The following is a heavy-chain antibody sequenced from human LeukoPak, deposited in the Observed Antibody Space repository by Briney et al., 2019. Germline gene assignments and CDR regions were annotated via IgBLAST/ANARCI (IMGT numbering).Heavy chain of an antibody. J-gene: IGHJ6*02. Sequence: GVSLRLSCAASGFTFDDYGMNWVRQAPGKGLEWVSGINWNGGSTGYTDSVKGRFTISRDNSKNTLYLQMSSLRAEDTAVYFCVRGYSFGPYGMDVWGQGTTVTVSS. CDR3: VRGYSFGPYGMDV. V-gene: IGHV3-20*04. CDR1: GFTFDDYG. D-gene: IGHD2-15*01. CDR2: INWNGGST.